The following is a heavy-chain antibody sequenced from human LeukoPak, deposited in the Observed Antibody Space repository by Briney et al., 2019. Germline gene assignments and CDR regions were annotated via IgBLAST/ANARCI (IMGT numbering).Heavy chain of an antibody. CDR3: ARGAYGATHFDY. Sequence: SETLSLTCTVSGGSISTYYWSWIRQPPGKGLEWIGYIYYSGSTSYSPSLKSRVTISVDKSKNQFSLKLSSVTAADTAVYYCARGAYGATHFDYWGQGTLVTVSS. CDR2: IYYSGST. CDR1: GGSISTYY. D-gene: IGHD4/OR15-4a*01. J-gene: IGHJ4*02. V-gene: IGHV4-59*12.